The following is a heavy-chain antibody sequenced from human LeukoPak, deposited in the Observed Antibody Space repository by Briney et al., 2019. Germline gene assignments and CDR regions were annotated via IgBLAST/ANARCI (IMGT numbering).Heavy chain of an antibody. CDR3: ARGSYSGYDFSFDY. D-gene: IGHD5-12*01. CDR2: IYHSGST. V-gene: IGHV4-30-2*01. J-gene: IGHJ4*02. Sequence: SETLSLTCTVSGVSISSGGYSWRWIRQPPGKGLEWIGYIYHSGSTYYNPSLKSRVTISMDRSKNQFSLKLSSVTAADTAVHYCARGSYSGYDFSFDYWGQGTLVTVSS. CDR1: GVSISSGGYS.